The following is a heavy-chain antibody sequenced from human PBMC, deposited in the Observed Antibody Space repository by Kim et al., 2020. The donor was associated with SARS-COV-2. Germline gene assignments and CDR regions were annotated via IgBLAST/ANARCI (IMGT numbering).Heavy chain of an antibody. CDR1: GFNFNNYG. CDR2: ISYEGSKQ. CDR3: AKRMGSFWFRKLLENWHFDL. Sequence: GGSLRLSCEASGFNFNNYGMHWVRQAPGKGLEWVALISYEGSKQYYADSVKGRFSISRDWSKNTLYLEMNTLKSEDTAVYYCAKRMGSFWFRKLLENWHFDLWDRGPRVRLSS. J-gene: IGHJ2*01. V-gene: IGHV3-30*18. D-gene: IGHD3-10*01.